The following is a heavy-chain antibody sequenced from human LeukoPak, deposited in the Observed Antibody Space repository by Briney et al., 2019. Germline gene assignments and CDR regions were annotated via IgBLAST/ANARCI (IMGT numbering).Heavy chain of an antibody. V-gene: IGHV3-30*18. CDR3: AKDRAELLWFGEPSPFDY. D-gene: IGHD3-10*01. Sequence: GGSLRLSCAASGFTFSSYGMHWVRQAPGKGLEWVAVISYDGSNKYYADSVKGRLTISRDNSKNTLYLQMNSLRAEDTAVYYCAKDRAELLWFGEPSPFDYWGQGTLVTVSS. CDR2: ISYDGSNK. J-gene: IGHJ4*02. CDR1: GFTFSSYG.